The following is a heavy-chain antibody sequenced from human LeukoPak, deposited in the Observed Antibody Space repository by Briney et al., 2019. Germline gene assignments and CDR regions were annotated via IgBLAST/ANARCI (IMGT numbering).Heavy chain of an antibody. CDR3: ARDLFDFWSGYYPNYYGMDV. Sequence: ASVKVSCKASGYTFTSYGISWVRQAPGQGLEWMGWISAYNGNTNYAQKLQGRVTMTTDTSTSTAYMELRSLRSDDTAVYYCARDLFDFWSGYYPNYYGMDVWGQGTTVTVSS. V-gene: IGHV1-18*01. J-gene: IGHJ6*02. CDR1: GYTFTSYG. D-gene: IGHD3-3*01. CDR2: ISAYNGNT.